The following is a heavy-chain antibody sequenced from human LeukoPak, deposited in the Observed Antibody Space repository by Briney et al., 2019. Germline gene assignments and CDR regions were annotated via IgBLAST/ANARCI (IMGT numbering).Heavy chain of an antibody. Sequence: SETLSLTCAVYGGSFSGYYWSWIRQPPGKGLEWIGEINHSGSTNYNPSLKNRVTISVDTSKNQFSLKLSSVTAADTAVYYCACGYSSGWYYFDYWGQGTLVTVSS. J-gene: IGHJ4*02. CDR1: GGSFSGYY. D-gene: IGHD6-19*01. V-gene: IGHV4-34*01. CDR3: ACGYSSGWYYFDY. CDR2: INHSGST.